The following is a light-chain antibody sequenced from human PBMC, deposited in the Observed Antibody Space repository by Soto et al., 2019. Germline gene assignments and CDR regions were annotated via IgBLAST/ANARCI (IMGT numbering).Light chain of an antibody. Sequence: EIVLTQSPVTLSVSPGERATLSCRTNQNIDNKLAWYQQKPGQTPRLLIFAASTRATDIPARFSGSGSGTEFTLTISSLQSDDLAVYYCQHYYNWPQYTFGQGTKLEIE. CDR2: AAS. J-gene: IGKJ2*01. CDR3: QHYYNWPQYT. V-gene: IGKV3-15*01. CDR1: QNIDNK.